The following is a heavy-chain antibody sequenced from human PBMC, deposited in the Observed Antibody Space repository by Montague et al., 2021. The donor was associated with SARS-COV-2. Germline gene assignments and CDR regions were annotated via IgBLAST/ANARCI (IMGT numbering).Heavy chain of an antibody. V-gene: IGHV4-59*13. J-gene: IGHJ4*02. Sequence: SETLSLTCTVSGGSINNYFWAWIRQTPEKVLEWTASVYNDENTNSHPSLKSRLTMSIDTSKRQFSLHLNSVTAADTAVYYCARGRTRVGQLSYFDYWGQGILVTVSS. D-gene: IGHD2-2*01. CDR3: ARGRTRVGQLSYFDY. CDR2: VYNDENT. CDR1: GGSINNYF.